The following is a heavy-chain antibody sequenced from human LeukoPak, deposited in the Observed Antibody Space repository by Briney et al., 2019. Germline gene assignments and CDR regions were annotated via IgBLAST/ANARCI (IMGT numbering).Heavy chain of an antibody. V-gene: IGHV1-8*01. CDR2: MNPNSGNT. CDR1: GYTFTSYD. D-gene: IGHD3-3*01. Sequence: ASVKVSCKASGYTFTSYDINWVRQATGQGLEWMGWMNPNSGNTGYAQKFQGRVTITRNTSISTAYMELSSLRSEDTAVYYCARGGVEDYDFWSGYVPYYYMDVWGKGTTVTVSS. CDR3: ARGGVEDYDFWSGYVPYYYMDV. J-gene: IGHJ6*03.